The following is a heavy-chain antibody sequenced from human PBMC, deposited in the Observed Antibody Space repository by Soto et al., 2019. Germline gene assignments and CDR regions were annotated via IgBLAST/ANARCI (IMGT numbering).Heavy chain of an antibody. CDR3: ARVFTRDYYGSGSYWSPTYYYGMDV. V-gene: IGHV1-69*13. Sequence: SVKVSFKASGGTFSSYAISWLRQAPGQGLEWMGGIIPIFGTANYAQKFQGRVTITADESTSTAYMELSSLRSEDTAVYYCARVFTRDYYGSGSYWSPTYYYGMDVWGQGTTVTVSS. CDR1: GGTFSSYA. CDR2: IIPIFGTA. D-gene: IGHD3-10*01. J-gene: IGHJ6*02.